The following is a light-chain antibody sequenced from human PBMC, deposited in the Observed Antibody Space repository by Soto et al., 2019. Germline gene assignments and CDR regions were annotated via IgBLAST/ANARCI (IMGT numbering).Light chain of an antibody. CDR1: QSISNY. V-gene: IGKV1-39*01. CDR3: QQSYSTPWT. Sequence: DIQMTQSPSSLSASVGDRVTIPCRASQSISNYLSWYQQIPGKAPKLLIYAASTLRSGDSSRFSGSGSGTDFTLTISSLQPEDFATYYCQQSYSTPWTFGQGTKVEIK. J-gene: IGKJ1*01. CDR2: AAS.